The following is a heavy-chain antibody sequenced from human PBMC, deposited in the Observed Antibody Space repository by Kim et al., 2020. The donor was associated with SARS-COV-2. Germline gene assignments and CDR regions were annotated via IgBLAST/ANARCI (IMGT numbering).Heavy chain of an antibody. V-gene: IGHV4-34*01. Sequence: SETLSLTCAVYGGSFSGHYWSWIRQPPGKGLEWIGEIHQSGSTNYNPSLKSRVTISIDTSKNQFSLKLSSVTAADTGFYYCARGRAGVVSAPILGIGPHYDYFMMAVWGDGTTVTVSA. CDR1: GGSFSGHY. J-gene: IGHJ6*04. D-gene: IGHD7-27*01. CDR3: ARGRAGVVSAPILGIGPHYDYFMMAV. CDR2: IHQSGST.